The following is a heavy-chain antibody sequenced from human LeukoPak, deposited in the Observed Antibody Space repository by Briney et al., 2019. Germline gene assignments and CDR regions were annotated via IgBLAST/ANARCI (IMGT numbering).Heavy chain of an antibody. D-gene: IGHD3-3*01. Sequence: GGSLRLSCAASGFTFDDYAMHWVRQAPGKGLEWVSGISWNSGTIGYADSVKGRFTISRDNAKNSLYLQMNSLRAEDTALYYCAEGSGRYDFWSGYFNYYGMDVWGQGTTVTVSS. CDR1: GFTFDDYA. V-gene: IGHV3-9*01. J-gene: IGHJ6*02. CDR3: AEGSGRYDFWSGYFNYYGMDV. CDR2: ISWNSGTI.